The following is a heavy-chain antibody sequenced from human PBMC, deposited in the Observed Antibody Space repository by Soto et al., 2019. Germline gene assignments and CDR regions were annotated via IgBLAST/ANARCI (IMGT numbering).Heavy chain of an antibody. J-gene: IGHJ4*01. D-gene: IGHD5-12*01. V-gene: IGHV3-23*01. CDR1: GFSFATYA. CDR3: AKVGKLTRVASGLCYFDY. Sequence: GGSLRLSCAASGFSFATYAMSWVRQAPGKGLEWVSGISDNGGSTYYADSVEGRFTIFRDTSKNTLYLQMNSLRAEDTAVYFCAKVGKLTRVASGLCYFDYWGQGTLVTVSS. CDR2: ISDNGGST.